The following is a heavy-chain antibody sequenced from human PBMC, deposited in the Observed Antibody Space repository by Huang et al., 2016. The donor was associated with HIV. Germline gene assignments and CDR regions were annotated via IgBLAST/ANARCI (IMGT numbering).Heavy chain of an antibody. D-gene: IGHD3-3*01. CDR1: GGSFSASY. CDR3: ARVEGRITIFGVVIKQGAFDV. V-gene: IGHV4-34*01. CDR2: INHSGRT. J-gene: IGHJ3*01. Sequence: QVQLQQWGAGLLKHSETLSLTCAVYGGSFSASYWSWIRQPPGKGLEWIGEINHSGRTNYKPALKSRVTISLDTSKTQLSLKLNSVTAADTAVYYCARVEGRITIFGVVIKQGAFDVWGQGTMVTVSS.